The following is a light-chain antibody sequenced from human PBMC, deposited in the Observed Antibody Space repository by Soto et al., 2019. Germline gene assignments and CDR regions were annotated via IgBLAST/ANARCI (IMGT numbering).Light chain of an antibody. V-gene: IGKV1-5*03. J-gene: IGKJ1*01. CDR1: QNIYNW. Sequence: DVQMTQSPSALSAFVGDKVTITCRASQNIYNWLAWYQQKPGEAPKLLIYKASNLESGVPMRFSGSGSGTEFTLTVSSLQPDDFATYYCQHYNDYSVTFGPGTKLEIK. CDR2: KAS. CDR3: QHYNDYSVT.